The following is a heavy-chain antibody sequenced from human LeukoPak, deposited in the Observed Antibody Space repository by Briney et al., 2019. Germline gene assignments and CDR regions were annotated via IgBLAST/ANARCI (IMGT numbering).Heavy chain of an antibody. CDR2: IFSTGSS. D-gene: IGHD3-10*01. V-gene: IGHV4-39*01. J-gene: IGHJ6*02. Sequence: SETLSLTCTVSGGSISTSYYWGWFRQPPGGGLGWIGSIFSTGSSYYNPSLQSRVTISVDTSKNQFSLKLSSVTAADTSIYFCVRLPPSYYYGSVHMDVWGQGTTVTVSS. CDR1: GGSISTSYY. CDR3: VRLPPSYYYGSVHMDV.